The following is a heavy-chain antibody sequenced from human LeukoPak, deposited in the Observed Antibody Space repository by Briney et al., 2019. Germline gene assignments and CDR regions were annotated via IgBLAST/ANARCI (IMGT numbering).Heavy chain of an antibody. Sequence: ASVKVSCKASGYTFTGYYIHWVRQAPGQGLEWMGWINPNSGGTKYAQKFQGRVTMTRDTSISTAYMELSSLTSDDTALYYCATDGAVAGTAYPEYWGQGALVTVSS. J-gene: IGHJ4*02. V-gene: IGHV1-2*02. CDR1: GYTFTGYY. CDR3: ATDGAVAGTAYPEY. D-gene: IGHD6-19*01. CDR2: INPNSGGT.